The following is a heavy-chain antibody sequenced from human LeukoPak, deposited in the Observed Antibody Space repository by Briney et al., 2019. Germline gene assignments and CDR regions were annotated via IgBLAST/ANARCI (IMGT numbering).Heavy chain of an antibody. CDR3: ASEYGSGSYYNRWFDP. D-gene: IGHD3-10*01. J-gene: IGHJ5*02. CDR1: GGSISSGGYY. Sequence: SQTLSLTCTVSGGSISSGGYYWSWIRQHPGKGLEWIGYIYYSGSTYYNPSLKSRVTISVDTSKNQFSLKLSSVTAADTAVYYCASEYGSGSYYNRWFDPWAREPWSPSPQ. V-gene: IGHV4-31*03. CDR2: IYYSGST.